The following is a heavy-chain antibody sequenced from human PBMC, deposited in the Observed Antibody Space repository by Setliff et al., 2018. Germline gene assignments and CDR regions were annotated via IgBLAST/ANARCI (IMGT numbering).Heavy chain of an antibody. D-gene: IGHD1-26*01. CDR3: ARRLVGAAYLVYFDY. CDR2: IYPGDSDA. Sequence: GESLKISCKGSGYSFTTYWIAWVRQMPGKGPEWTGIIYPGDSDARYRPSFQGQVTISADKSINTAYRQWSNLKASDTAIYYCARRLVGAAYLVYFDYWGQGALVTVSS. J-gene: IGHJ4*02. CDR1: GYSFTTYW. V-gene: IGHV5-51*01.